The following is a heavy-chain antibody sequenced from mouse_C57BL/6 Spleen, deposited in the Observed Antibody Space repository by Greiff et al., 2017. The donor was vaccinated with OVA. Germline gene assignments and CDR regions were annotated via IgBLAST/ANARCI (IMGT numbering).Heavy chain of an antibody. CDR2: IDPSDSYT. V-gene: IGHV1-59*01. D-gene: IGHD1-1*01. J-gene: IGHJ4*01. Sequence: QVQLQQPGAELVRPGTSVKLSCKASGYTFTSYWMHWVKQRPGQGLEWIGVIDPSDSYTNSNQKFKGKATLTVDTSSSTAYMQLSSLTSEDAAVYYCARGDGSSPMAMDYWGQGTSVTVSS. CDR3: ARGDGSSPMAMDY. CDR1: GYTFTSYW.